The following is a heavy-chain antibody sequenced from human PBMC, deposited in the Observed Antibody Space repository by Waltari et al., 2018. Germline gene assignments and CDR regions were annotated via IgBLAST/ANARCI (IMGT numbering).Heavy chain of an antibody. CDR1: GGSISSSSYY. CDR3: ARLSDSSGYYVYDY. J-gene: IGHJ4*02. CDR2: IYYSGST. D-gene: IGHD3-22*01. Sequence: QLQLQESGPGLVKPSETLSLTCPVSGGSISSSSYYWGWIRQPPGKGLEWIGSIYYSGSTYYNPSLKSRVTISVDTSKNQFSRKLSSVTAADTAVYYCARLSDSSGYYVYDYWGQGTLVTVSS. V-gene: IGHV4-39*01.